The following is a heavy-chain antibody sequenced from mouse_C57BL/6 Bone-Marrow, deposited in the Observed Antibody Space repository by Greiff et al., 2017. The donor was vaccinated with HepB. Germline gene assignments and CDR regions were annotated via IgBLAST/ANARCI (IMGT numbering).Heavy chain of an antibody. Sequence: EVQVVESGGDLVKPGGSLKLSCAASGFTFSSYGMSWVRQTPDKRLEWVATISSGGSYTYYPDSVKGRFTISRDNAKNTLYLQMSILKSEDTAMYYCARPAYWGQGTLVTVSA. CDR1: GFTFSSYG. CDR3: ARPAY. V-gene: IGHV5-6*01. J-gene: IGHJ3*01. CDR2: ISSGGSYT.